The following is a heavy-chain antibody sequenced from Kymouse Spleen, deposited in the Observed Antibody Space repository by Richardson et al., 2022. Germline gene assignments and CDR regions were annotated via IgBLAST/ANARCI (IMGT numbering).Heavy chain of an antibody. V-gene: IGHV4-34*01. CDR1: GGSFSGYY. J-gene: IGHJ4*02. CDR2: INHSGST. CDR3: ARRLDYYGSGSRANFDY. D-gene: IGHD3-10*01. Sequence: QVQLQQWGAGLLKPSETLSLTCAVYGGSFSGYYWSWIRQPPGKGLEWIGEINHSGSTNYNPSLKSRVTISVDTSKNQFSLKLSSVTAADTAVYYCARRLDYYGSGSRANFDYWGQGTLVTVSS.